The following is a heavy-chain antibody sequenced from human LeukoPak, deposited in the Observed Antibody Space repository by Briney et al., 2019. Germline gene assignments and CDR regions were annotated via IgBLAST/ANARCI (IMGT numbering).Heavy chain of an antibody. Sequence: GGSLRLSCAASGFTFSTYSMNWVRQAPGKGLEWVSSISSSSNYIYYADSVKGRFSISRDDAKNSLFLQMNGLRAEDTAVYYCARDMTTATTCYLQHWGQGTLVTASS. D-gene: IGHD4-17*01. CDR2: ISSSSNYI. J-gene: IGHJ1*01. V-gene: IGHV3-21*01. CDR1: GFTFSTYS. CDR3: ARDMTTATTCYLQH.